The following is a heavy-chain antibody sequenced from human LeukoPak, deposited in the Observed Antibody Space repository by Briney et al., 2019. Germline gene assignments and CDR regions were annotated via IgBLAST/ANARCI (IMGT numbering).Heavy chain of an antibody. CDR2: INPNSGGT. D-gene: IGHD6-13*01. CDR3: ARDSSSHNWFDP. J-gene: IGHJ5*02. Sequence: ASVKVSCKASGYTFSGYYIYWVRQAPGQGLEWVGWINPNSGGTDYAQKFQGRVTMTRDMSICTAYMELSRLTSDDTAIYYCARDSSSHNWFDPWGQGTLVTVSS. V-gene: IGHV1-2*02. CDR1: GYTFSGYY.